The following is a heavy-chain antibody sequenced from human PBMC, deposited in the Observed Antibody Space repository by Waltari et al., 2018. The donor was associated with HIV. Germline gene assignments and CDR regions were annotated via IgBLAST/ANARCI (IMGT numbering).Heavy chain of an antibody. CDR3: ARGPRGLIAAARD. CDR2: IIPMLGTP. CDR1: GGSFNNFG. D-gene: IGHD6-13*01. Sequence: QVQLVQSGAEVKKPGSSVKVSCKASGGSFNNFGLNWVRQAPGQGIEWTGGIIPMLGTPNYAPKFQGRLTITADEATSTAYMELNSLRSEDTGVYYCARGPRGLIAAARDWGQGTLVTVSS. V-gene: IGHV1-69*01. J-gene: IGHJ4*01.